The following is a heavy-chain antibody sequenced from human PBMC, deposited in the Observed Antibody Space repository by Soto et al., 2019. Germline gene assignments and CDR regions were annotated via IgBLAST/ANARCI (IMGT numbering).Heavy chain of an antibody. Sequence: ASVEVSCKASGYTFTRYGINWVRQATGQGLEWMGWMNPNSGNTGYAQKFQGRVTMTRNTSISTAYMELSSLRSEETAVYYCARVRMTRIADGAYNWIDPWGQGTLVTVSS. CDR2: MNPNSGNT. CDR3: ARVRMTRIADGAYNWIDP. CDR1: GYTFTRYG. J-gene: IGHJ5*02. D-gene: IGHD6-13*01. V-gene: IGHV1-8*01.